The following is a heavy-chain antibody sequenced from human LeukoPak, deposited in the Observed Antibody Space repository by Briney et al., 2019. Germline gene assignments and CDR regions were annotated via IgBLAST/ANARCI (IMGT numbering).Heavy chain of an antibody. V-gene: IGHV3-23*01. CDR3: AIEEWLLEPDY. CDR1: GFTFNSTA. D-gene: IGHD3-3*01. Sequence: PGGSLRLSCAASGFTFNSTAMNWVRQGPGKGLEWVSGISGSGGATYTADSVKGRFTISRDNSKNTLYLQMNSLRAEDTAVYYCAIEEWLLEPDYWGQGTLVTVSS. J-gene: IGHJ4*02. CDR2: ISGSGGAT.